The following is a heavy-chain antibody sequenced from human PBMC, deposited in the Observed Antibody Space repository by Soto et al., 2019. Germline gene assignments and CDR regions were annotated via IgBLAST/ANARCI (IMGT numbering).Heavy chain of an antibody. CDR3: ARQIYHSDTGTNFPYYFDS. Sequence: GESLKISCKGSGYSFAGYWITWVRQKPGKGLEWMGRIDPSDSQTYYSPSFRGHVTISVTKSITTVFLQWSSLRASDTAMYYCARQIYHSDTGTNFPYYFDSWGQGPPITVSS. V-gene: IGHV5-10-1*01. CDR1: GYSFAGYW. CDR2: IDPSDSQT. D-gene: IGHD2-8*01. J-gene: IGHJ4*02.